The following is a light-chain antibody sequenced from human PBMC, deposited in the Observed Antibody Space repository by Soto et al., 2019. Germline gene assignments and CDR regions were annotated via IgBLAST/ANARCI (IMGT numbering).Light chain of an antibody. J-gene: IGKJ1*01. CDR2: GTS. V-gene: IGKV3-20*01. Sequence: ETVLTQSPGTLSLSPGERAALSCRASQGVSSTYLAWYQQKPGQAPRLLIYGTSTRAAGIPDKFSGSGSGTDFTLTISSLQPEDVATYYCQKYNSAPWTFGQGTKVEIK. CDR3: QKYNSAPWT. CDR1: QGVSSTY.